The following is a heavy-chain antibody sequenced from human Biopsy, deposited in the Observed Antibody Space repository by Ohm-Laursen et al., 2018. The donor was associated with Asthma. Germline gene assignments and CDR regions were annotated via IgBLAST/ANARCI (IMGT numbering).Heavy chain of an antibody. V-gene: IGHV3-30*01. J-gene: IGHJ3*02. Sequence: RSLRLSCTASGFSFSNFAIHWVRQAPGKGLEWVGVISKDASTQDYADSVKGRFTMARGNSKNTLDLQMNSLREEDTAVYYCVRDGTDDAFDIWGQGTVVSVSS. CDR2: ISKDASTQ. D-gene: IGHD1-1*01. CDR1: GFSFSNFA. CDR3: VRDGTDDAFDI.